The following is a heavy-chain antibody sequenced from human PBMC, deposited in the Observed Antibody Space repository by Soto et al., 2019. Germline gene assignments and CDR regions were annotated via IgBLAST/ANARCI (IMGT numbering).Heavy chain of an antibody. V-gene: IGHV4-59*01. CDR1: GGSISGYH. CDR2: IYYSGST. Sequence: SETLSLTCTVSGGSISGYHWSWIRQPPGKGLEWIAFIYYSGSTNYNPSLKSRVTISLDTSTNHFSLILSSVTAADTAVYYCARGEMVSTATVAGAGGRDFWSNYYYYSYYMDVWGKGTTVTVSS. CDR3: ARGEMVSTATVAGAGGRDFWSNYYYYSYYMDV. D-gene: IGHD3-3*01. J-gene: IGHJ6*03.